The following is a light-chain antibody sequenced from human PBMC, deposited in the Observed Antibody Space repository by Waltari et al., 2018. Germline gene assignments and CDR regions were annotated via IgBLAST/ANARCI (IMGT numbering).Light chain of an antibody. V-gene: IGLV2-14*03. J-gene: IGLJ3*02. CDR3: SSHSTLSPLV. Sequence: QSALTQPASVSGSPGQSITLSCTGTSSDVGAFNYVCWYQQHPGKAPKVMIYDVTNRPSGSSNRFCVSKAVNTAFLTISGLQPEDEADYYCSSHSTLSPLVFGGGTKVTVL. CDR2: DVT. CDR1: SSDVGAFNY.